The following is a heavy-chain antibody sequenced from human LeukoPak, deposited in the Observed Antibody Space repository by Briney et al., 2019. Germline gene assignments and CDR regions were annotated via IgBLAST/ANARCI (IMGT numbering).Heavy chain of an antibody. CDR2: IRYDGSNK. Sequence: GGSLRLSCAESGFTFSSYGMHWVRHAPGKGLEWVAFIRYDGSNKYYADSVKGRFTISRDNSKNTLYLQMNSLRAEDTAVYYCAKGPEVHYDSSGSLDYWGQGTLVTVSS. CDR1: GFTFSSYG. J-gene: IGHJ4*02. CDR3: AKGPEVHYDSSGSLDY. V-gene: IGHV3-30*02. D-gene: IGHD3-22*01.